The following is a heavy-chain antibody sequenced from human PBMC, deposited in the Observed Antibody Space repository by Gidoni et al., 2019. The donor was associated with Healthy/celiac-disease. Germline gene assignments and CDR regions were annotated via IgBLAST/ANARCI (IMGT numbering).Heavy chain of an antibody. Sequence: QVQLVQSGAEVKKPGASVKVSCKASGYTFTSYYMHWVRQAPGPGLEWMGIINPSGGSTSYAQKFQGRVTMTRDTSTSTVYMELSSLRSEDTAVYYCAITIFGVVNGHPRGWFDPWGQGTLVTVSS. CDR2: INPSGGST. V-gene: IGHV1-46*03. D-gene: IGHD3-3*01. CDR3: AITIFGVVNGHPRGWFDP. CDR1: GYTFTSYY. J-gene: IGHJ5*02.